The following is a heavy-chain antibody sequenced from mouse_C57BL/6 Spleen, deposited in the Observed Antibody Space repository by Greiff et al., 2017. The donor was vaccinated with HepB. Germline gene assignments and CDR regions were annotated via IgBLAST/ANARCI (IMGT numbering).Heavy chain of an antibody. J-gene: IGHJ3*01. D-gene: IGHD2-2*01. CDR3: AMDGYGVAY. CDR2: INPNNGGT. Sequence: VQLQQSGPELVKPGASVKISCKASGYTFTDYYMNWVKQSHGKSLEWIGDINPNNGGTSYNQKFKGKATLTVDKSSSTAYMERRSLTSEDSAVYYCAMDGYGVAYWGQGTLVTVSA. V-gene: IGHV1-26*01. CDR1: GYTFTDYY.